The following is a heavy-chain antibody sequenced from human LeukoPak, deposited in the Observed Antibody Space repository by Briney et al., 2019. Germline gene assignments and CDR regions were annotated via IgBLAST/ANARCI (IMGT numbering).Heavy chain of an antibody. CDR3: ARDRYGSGSWWDS. CDR1: GYSFTSFG. V-gene: IGHV1-18*01. CDR2: ISAFNGIT. D-gene: IGHD3-10*01. J-gene: IGHJ5*02. Sequence: AASVKVSCKTSGYSFTSFGISWVRQAPGQGLEWMGWISAFNGITNYAQKVQDRINVTTDTSSSTAYMELTSLTSDDTAVYYCARDRYGSGSWWDSWGQGTLVIVSS.